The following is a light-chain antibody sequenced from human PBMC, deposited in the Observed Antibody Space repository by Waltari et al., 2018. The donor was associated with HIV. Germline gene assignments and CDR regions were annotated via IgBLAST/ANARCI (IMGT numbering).Light chain of an antibody. CDR1: SSNIGRNT. Sequence: QSVLTQPPSASGTPGQRVTISCSGSSSNIGRNTVNWYQQLPGTAPKILIYSNKPRPSGVPDRFSGSKSGTSASLASSGLQSEDAAYYYCAAWDDSLNGLVFGTGTKVTVL. CDR3: AAWDDSLNGLV. CDR2: SNK. V-gene: IGLV1-44*01. J-gene: IGLJ1*01.